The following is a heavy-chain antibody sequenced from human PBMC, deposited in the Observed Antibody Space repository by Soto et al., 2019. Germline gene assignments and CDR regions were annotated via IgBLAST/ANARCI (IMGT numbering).Heavy chain of an antibody. CDR3: AKEALKASGSPFFY. D-gene: IGHD3-22*01. J-gene: IGHJ4*02. Sequence: GGSLRLSCAASGFTFSSYGMHWVRQAPGKGLGWVAVIWHDGSNKYYADSVKGRFTISRDNSKNTLYLQMNSLRAEDTAVYYCAKEALKASGSPFFYWGQGTLVTVSS. CDR2: IWHDGSNK. V-gene: IGHV3-33*06. CDR1: GFTFSSYG.